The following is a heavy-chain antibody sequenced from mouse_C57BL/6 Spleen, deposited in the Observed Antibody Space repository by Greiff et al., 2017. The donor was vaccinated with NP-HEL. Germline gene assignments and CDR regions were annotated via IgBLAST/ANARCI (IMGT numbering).Heavy chain of an antibody. CDR2: IDPANGNT. D-gene: IGHD1-2*01. CDR3: ACSGQYYGYYDAMDY. Sequence: EVQLQQSVAELVRPGASVKLSCTASGFNIKNTYMHWVKQRPEQGLEWIGRIDPANGNTKYAPKFQGKATITADTSSNTAYLQLSSLTSVDSAVSYCACSGQYYGYYDAMDYGGQGTSVTVSS. V-gene: IGHV14-3*01. J-gene: IGHJ4*01. CDR1: GFNIKNTY.